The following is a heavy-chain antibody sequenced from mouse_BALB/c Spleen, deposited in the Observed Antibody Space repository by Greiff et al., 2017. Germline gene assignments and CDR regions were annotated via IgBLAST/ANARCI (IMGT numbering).Heavy chain of an antibody. CDR1: GYPIPSVYS. V-gene: IGHV3-1*02. D-gene: IGHD2-14*01. J-gene: IGHJ3*01. CDR2: IHHSGST. CDR3: AREGRVHQAWFAY. Sequence: DVPLQESGPALVKPSQSLSLTCPFTGYPIPSVYSWLWIRQFPGNNLEWMGYIHHSGSTNYNPSPKSRISITRDTSKNQFFLQLNSVTTEDTATYYCAREGRVHQAWFAYWGQGTLVTVSA.